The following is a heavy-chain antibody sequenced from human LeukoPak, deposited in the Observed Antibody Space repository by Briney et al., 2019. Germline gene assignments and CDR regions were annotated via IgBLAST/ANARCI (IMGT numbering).Heavy chain of an antibody. D-gene: IGHD3-22*01. CDR2: ISAYNGNT. CDR1: GYTFTSYG. J-gene: IGHJ4*02. CDR3: ARDLYYYDSSGYYLEFDY. V-gene: IGHV1-18*01. Sequence: GASVKVSCKASGYTFTSYGISWVRQAPGQGLEWMGWISAYNGNTNYAQKLQGRVTMTTDTSTSTAYMELRSLRSDDTAVYYCARDLYYYDSSGYYLEFDYWGQGTLVTVSS.